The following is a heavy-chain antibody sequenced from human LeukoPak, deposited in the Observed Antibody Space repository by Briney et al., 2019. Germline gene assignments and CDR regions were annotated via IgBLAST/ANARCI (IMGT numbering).Heavy chain of an antibody. CDR3: AKDTEYSSSWYYYGMGV. CDR2: ISYDGSNK. Sequence: GGSLRLSCAASGFTFSSYGMHWVRQAPGKGLEWVAVISYDGSNKYYADSVKGRFTISRDNSKNTLYLQMNSLRAEETAVYYCAKDTEYSSSWYYYGMGVWGQGTTVTVSS. J-gene: IGHJ6*02. D-gene: IGHD6-13*01. V-gene: IGHV3-30*18. CDR1: GFTFSSYG.